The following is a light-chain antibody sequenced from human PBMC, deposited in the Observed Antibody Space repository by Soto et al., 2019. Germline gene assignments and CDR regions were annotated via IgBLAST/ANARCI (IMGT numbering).Light chain of an antibody. Sequence: EIVLTQSPGTLSLSPGARATLSCRASQSIANDYLTWYQQKPGQAPRVLIYDASIRAAGVPARFSGSGSGTDFSLTISSLEPEDFAIYYCQQRSIWPPWTFGQGTKVDNK. V-gene: IGKV3D-20*02. CDR3: QQRSIWPPWT. CDR1: QSIANDY. J-gene: IGKJ1*01. CDR2: DAS.